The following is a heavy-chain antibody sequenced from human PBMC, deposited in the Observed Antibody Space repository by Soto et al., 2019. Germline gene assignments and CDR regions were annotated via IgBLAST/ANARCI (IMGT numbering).Heavy chain of an antibody. CDR1: GGSISTYY. J-gene: IGHJ6*03. D-gene: IGHD3-9*01. CDR3: ARDDGRRYSYYYYMDV. Sequence: QVQLQESGPGLVKPSETLSLTCTVSGGSISTYYWNWIRQPPGKGPEWIGYISYSGFTNYNPSLKSRVTISVDTSKNQFSLRLSSVTAADTAMYYCARDDGRRYSYYYYMDVWGRGTTVTVSS. CDR2: ISYSGFT. V-gene: IGHV4-59*01.